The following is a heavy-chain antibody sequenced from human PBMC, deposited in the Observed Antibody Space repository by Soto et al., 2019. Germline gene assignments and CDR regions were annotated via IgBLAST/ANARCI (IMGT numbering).Heavy chain of an antibody. CDR3: ARANTVATIIHAFDI. V-gene: IGHV4-59*08. CDR1: GGSISSYY. CDR2: IYYSGST. Sequence: QVQLQESGPGLVKPSETLSLTCTVSGGSISSYYWSWIRQPPGKGLEWIGYIYYSGSTNYNPSLKSRVTISVDTSKNQFSLRLTSVTAADTAVYYCARANTVATIIHAFDIWGQGTIVTVSS. J-gene: IGHJ3*02. D-gene: IGHD5-12*01.